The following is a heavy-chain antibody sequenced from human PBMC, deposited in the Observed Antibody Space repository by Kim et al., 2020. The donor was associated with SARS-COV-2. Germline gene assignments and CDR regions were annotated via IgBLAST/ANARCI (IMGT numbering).Heavy chain of an antibody. CDR1: GGTFSSYA. CDR2: IVPIFGAA. V-gene: IGHV1-69*13. J-gene: IGHJ5*02. Sequence: SVKVSCKASGGTFSSYAISWVRQAPGQGLEWVGNIVPIFGAANYAQRFQGRVMITADESTSTAYMELSSLRSEDTAVYYCARGSGDYSDFNWFDPWGQGTLVTVSS. CDR3: ARGSGDYSDFNWFDP. D-gene: IGHD4-17*01.